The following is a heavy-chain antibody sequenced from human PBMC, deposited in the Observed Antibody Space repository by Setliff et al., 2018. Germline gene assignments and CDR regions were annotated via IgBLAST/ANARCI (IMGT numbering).Heavy chain of an antibody. Sequence: TLSLTCSASGGSINSGGYYWTWIRQRPGRGLEWIGHIYYRGTTHYNESLKSRVMISIDTSRNQFSLRLTSVTAADTAMYYCARHGGRLGSPFDSWDQGTLVTVSS. CDR2: IYYRGTT. V-gene: IGHV4-31*03. D-gene: IGHD7-27*01. CDR3: ARHGGRLGSPFDS. CDR1: GGSINSGGYY. J-gene: IGHJ4*02.